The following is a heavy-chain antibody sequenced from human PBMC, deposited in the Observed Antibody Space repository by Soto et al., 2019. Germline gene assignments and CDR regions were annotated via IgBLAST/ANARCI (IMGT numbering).Heavy chain of an antibody. D-gene: IGHD4-17*01. V-gene: IGHV3-23*01. J-gene: IGHJ5*02. CDR1: GFTFRSYA. CDR2: LLRSGSST. CDR3: AKDAVSGDGVWLLDS. Sequence: SGGSLRLSCAASGFTFRSYAMSWARQAPGEGLEWVSSLLRSGSSTYYADSVKGRFTISSDISANSLYLQMDSLRAEDTAVYYCAKDAVSGDGVWLLDSWGQGTVVTVSS.